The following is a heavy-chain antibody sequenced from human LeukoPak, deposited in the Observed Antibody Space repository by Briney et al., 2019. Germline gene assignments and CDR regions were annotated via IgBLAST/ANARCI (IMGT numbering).Heavy chain of an antibody. D-gene: IGHD2-15*01. Sequence: GGSLRLSCAASGFTFDDYGMSWVRQAPGKGLEWVSGINWNGGSTGYADSVKGRFTISRDNAKNSLYLQMNSLRAEDTAVYYCARVHAAYPFDYWGQGTLVTVSS. V-gene: IGHV3-20*04. CDR1: GFTFDDYG. CDR3: ARVHAAYPFDY. J-gene: IGHJ4*02. CDR2: INWNGGST.